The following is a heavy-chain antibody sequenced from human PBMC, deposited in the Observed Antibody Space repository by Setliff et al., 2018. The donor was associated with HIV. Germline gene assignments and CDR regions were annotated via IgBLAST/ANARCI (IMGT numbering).Heavy chain of an antibody. CDR2: INPENGEA. CDR3: ARDRGHCSGGYCYRPLLYYFYYMDV. V-gene: IGHV1-2*02. CDR1: GYTLTDHF. D-gene: IGHD2-15*01. Sequence: SVKVSCKASGYTLTDHFLHWVRQAPGQGLEWMAWINPENGEAKYAQKFQGRITMTTDTSIATAYMELRGLTSDDTAIYYCARDRGHCSGGYCYRPLLYYFYYMDVWGKGATVTVSS. J-gene: IGHJ6*03.